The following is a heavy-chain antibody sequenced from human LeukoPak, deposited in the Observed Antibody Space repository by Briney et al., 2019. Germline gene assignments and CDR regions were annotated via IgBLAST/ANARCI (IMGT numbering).Heavy chain of an antibody. V-gene: IGHV4-34*01. CDR1: GGSLSGYF. CDR3: ARHEMVASFDY. D-gene: IGHD2-8*01. Sequence: PSETLSLTCAVYGGSLSGYFWSWLRQPPGKGPEWIGEINHSGSTNYNPSLKSRVTISVDTSKNQFSLKLTSVTAADTAVYYCARHEMVASFDYWGQGTLVTVSS. CDR2: INHSGST. J-gene: IGHJ4*02.